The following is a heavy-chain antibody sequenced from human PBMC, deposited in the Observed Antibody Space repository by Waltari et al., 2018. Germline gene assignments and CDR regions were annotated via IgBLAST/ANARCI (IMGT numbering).Heavy chain of an antibody. CDR2: INWGNGNT. CDR3: AKEPRTHQYFYYGMDV. J-gene: IGHJ6*02. Sequence: QIQLVQSGAEVKKPGASVKISCKASGYTFTTYAIHWGRQAPGERLEWMGWINWGNGNTKYSEKCQDRVTITRDTSATTAYMELSSLTSEDTAVYHCAKEPRTHQYFYYGMDVWGQGTTVTV. V-gene: IGHV1-3*01. CDR1: GYTFTTYA. D-gene: IGHD3-10*01.